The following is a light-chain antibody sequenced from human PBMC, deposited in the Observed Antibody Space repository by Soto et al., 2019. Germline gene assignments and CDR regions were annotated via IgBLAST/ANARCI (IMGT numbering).Light chain of an antibody. Sequence: DIHMTQSPSTLSASVGDRVTITCRASQSISSSLAWYRQKPGKAPKLLIYDASSFESGVPSRFSGSGSGTEFTLTISSLQPDDFATYYCQQYDRYSPWTFGVGTKV. CDR3: QQYDRYSPWT. CDR2: DAS. J-gene: IGKJ1*01. V-gene: IGKV1-5*01. CDR1: QSISSS.